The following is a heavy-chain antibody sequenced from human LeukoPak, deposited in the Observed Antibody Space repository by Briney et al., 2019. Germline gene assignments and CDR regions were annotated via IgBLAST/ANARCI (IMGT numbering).Heavy chain of an antibody. D-gene: IGHD6-19*01. Sequence: PDGSLRLSCAASGFTVSSNYMSWVRQAPGKGLEWVSFIHSGVSTYYADSVKGRFTISRDNPKNTVYLQMNSLRAEDTAVYYCARLASDSRGWYHFDFGGQETGDTVSS. CDR2: IHSGVST. CDR1: GFTVSSNY. V-gene: IGHV3-53*01. CDR3: ARLASDSRGWYHFDF. J-gene: IGHJ4*02.